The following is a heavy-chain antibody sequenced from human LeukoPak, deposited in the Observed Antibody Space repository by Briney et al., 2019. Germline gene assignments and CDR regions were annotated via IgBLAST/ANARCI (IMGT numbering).Heavy chain of an antibody. J-gene: IGHJ5*02. CDR1: GFTFSSYA. CDR2: ISGSGGST. Sequence: GGSLRLSCAASGFTFSSYAMSWVRQAPGKGLEWVSAISGSGGSTYYADSVKGRFTISRDNSKNTLHLQMNSLRAEDTAVYYCARGQLFYYYDSSGYSWFDPWGQGTLVTVSS. CDR3: ARGQLFYYYDSSGYSWFDP. V-gene: IGHV3-23*01. D-gene: IGHD3-22*01.